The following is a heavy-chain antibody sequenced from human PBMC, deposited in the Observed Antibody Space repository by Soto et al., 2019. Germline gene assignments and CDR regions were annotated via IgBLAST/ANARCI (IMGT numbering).Heavy chain of an antibody. D-gene: IGHD3-9*01. J-gene: IGHJ3*02. CDR1: GGSISSGGYY. CDR2: IYYSGST. Sequence: QVQLQESGPGLVKPSQTLSLTCTVSGGSISSGGYYWSWIRQHPGKGLEWIGYIYYSGSTYYNPSPKSRVTISVDTSKNQFSLKLSSVTAADTAVYYCARIANYDILTGYWSDAFDIWGQGTMVTVSS. CDR3: ARIANYDILTGYWSDAFDI. V-gene: IGHV4-31*03.